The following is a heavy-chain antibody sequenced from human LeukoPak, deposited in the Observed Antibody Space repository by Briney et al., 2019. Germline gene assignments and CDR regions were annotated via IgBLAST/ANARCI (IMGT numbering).Heavy chain of an antibody. J-gene: IGHJ4*02. CDR1: GGSISSYD. V-gene: IGHV4-59*01. CDR3: ATGYCSRTTCSFDY. Sequence: PSETLSLTCTVSGGSISSYDWSWIRQPPGRGLEWIWYIYYSGSTNYNPSLKSRVTISVDTSKNQFSLKLSSVTAADTAVYYCATGYCSRTTCSFDYWGQGTLVTVSS. CDR2: IYYSGST. D-gene: IGHD2-2*01.